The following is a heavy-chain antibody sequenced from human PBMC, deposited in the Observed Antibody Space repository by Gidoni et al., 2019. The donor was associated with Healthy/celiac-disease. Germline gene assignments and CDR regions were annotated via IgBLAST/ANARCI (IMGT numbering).Heavy chain of an antibody. CDR1: GFTFSSYA. CDR3: ARGYSGYDYERNFDY. CDR2: ISYDGSNK. J-gene: IGHJ4*02. V-gene: IGHV3-30-3*01. Sequence: QVQLVESGGGVVQPGRSLRLSCAASGFTFSSYAMHWVRQAPGKGLEWVAVISYDGSNKYYADSVKGRFTISRDNSKNTLYLQMNSLRAEDTAVYYCARGYSGYDYERNFDYWGQGTLVTVSS. D-gene: IGHD5-12*01.